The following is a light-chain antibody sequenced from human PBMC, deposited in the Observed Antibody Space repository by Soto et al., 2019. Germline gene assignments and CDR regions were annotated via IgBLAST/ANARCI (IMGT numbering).Light chain of an antibody. CDR1: QSVSSSY. Sequence: EIVLTQSPGTLSLSPGERATLSCRASQSVSSSYLAWYQQKPGQAPRLLIYGASSRATGSPARFSGSGSAADFTLTISRLAPEDFAVYYCQQYGSSPGTFGQGTKVEIK. CDR3: QQYGSSPGT. V-gene: IGKV3-20*01. J-gene: IGKJ1*01. CDR2: GAS.